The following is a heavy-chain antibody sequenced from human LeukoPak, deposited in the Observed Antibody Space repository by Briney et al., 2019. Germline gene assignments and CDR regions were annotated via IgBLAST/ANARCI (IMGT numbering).Heavy chain of an antibody. CDR1: GGSFSGYY. Sequence: PSETLSLTCAAYGGSFSGYYWSWIRQPPGKGLEWIGEINHSGSTNYNPSLKSRVTISVDTSKNQFSLKLSSVTAADTAVYYCARGRSPDGFGYWGQGTLVTVSS. CDR2: INHSGST. D-gene: IGHD3-10*01. CDR3: ARGRSPDGFGY. V-gene: IGHV4-34*01. J-gene: IGHJ4*02.